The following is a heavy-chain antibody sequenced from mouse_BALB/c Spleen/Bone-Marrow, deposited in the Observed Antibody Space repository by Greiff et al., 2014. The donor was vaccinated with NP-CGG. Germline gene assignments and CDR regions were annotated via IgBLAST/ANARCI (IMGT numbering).Heavy chain of an antibody. CDR1: GFTFSDYY. CDR3: ARGPHDDDMDY. Sequence: EVMLVESGGGLVKPGGSLKLSCAASGFTFSDYYMYWVRQTPEERLEWVATISDGGSYTYYPDSVKGRFTISRDNAKNNLYLQLSSLKSEDTAMYYCARGPHDDDMDYWGQGTSVTVSS. D-gene: IGHD2-3*01. CDR2: ISDGGSYT. V-gene: IGHV5-4*02. J-gene: IGHJ4*01.